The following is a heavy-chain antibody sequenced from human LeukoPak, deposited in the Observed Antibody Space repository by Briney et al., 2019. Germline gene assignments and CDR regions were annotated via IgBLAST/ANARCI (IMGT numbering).Heavy chain of an antibody. CDR2: IRYDGTNK. V-gene: IGHV3-30*02. Sequence: PGGSLRLSCAASGFTFSSYGVHWVRQAPGKGLEWVAFIRYDGTNKYYADSVEGRFTISRDNSKNTLYLQMNSLRAEDTAVYYCAKPTYGDYFDYWGQGTLVTVSS. CDR3: AKPTYGDYFDY. D-gene: IGHD4-17*01. CDR1: GFTFSSYG. J-gene: IGHJ4*02.